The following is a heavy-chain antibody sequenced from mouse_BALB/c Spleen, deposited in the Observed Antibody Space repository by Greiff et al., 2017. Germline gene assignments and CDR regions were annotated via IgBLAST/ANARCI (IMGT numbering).Heavy chain of an antibody. Sequence: VQLQQPGAELVKPGASVKMSCKASGYTFTSYWMHWVKQRPGQGLEWIGTIDPSDSYTSYNQKFKGKATLTVDTSSSTAYMQLSSLTSEDSAVYYCTRERDYGFAYWGQGTLVTVSA. CDR1: GYTFTSYW. D-gene: IGHD2-4*01. CDR2: IDPSDSYT. CDR3: TRERDYGFAY. J-gene: IGHJ3*01. V-gene: IGHV1S127*01.